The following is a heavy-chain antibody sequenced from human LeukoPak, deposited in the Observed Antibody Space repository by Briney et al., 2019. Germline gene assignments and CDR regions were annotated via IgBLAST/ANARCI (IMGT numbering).Heavy chain of an antibody. CDR1: GGSISSGGYY. CDR3: ARGRSITMIVVVITRNWFDP. CDR2: IYYSGST. D-gene: IGHD3-22*01. V-gene: IGHV4-31*03. Sequence: SETLSLTCTVSGGSISSGGYYWSWIRQHPGKGLEWIGYIYYSGSTYYNPSLKSRVTISVDTSKNQFSLKLSSVTAADTAVYYCARGRSITMIVVVITRNWFDPWGQGTLVTVSS. J-gene: IGHJ5*02.